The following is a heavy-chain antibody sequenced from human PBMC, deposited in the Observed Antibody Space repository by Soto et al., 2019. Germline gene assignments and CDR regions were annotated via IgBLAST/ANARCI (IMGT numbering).Heavy chain of an antibody. Sequence: PGGSLRLSCAASGFTFVTYAMTWVRQAPGKGLEWVSVIINSDGSTSYADSVKGRFTISRDNSKSSLYLQMDSLRAEDTAMYYCGRDPELWDENVATRPSIYYYGMDVWGQGTTV. J-gene: IGHJ6*02. CDR3: GRDPELWDENVATRPSIYYYGMDV. CDR2: IINSDGST. CDR1: GFTFVTYA. V-gene: IGHV3-23*01. D-gene: IGHD3-16*01.